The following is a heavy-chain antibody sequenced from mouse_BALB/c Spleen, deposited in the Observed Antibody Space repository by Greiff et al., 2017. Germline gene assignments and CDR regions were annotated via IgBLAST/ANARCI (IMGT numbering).Heavy chain of an antibody. D-gene: IGHD1-2*01. V-gene: IGHV5-6-4*01. CDR2: ISSGGSYT. CDR3: TRDTTATCFDY. J-gene: IGHJ2*01. Sequence: DVMLVESGGGLVKPGGSLKLSCAASGFTFSSYTMSWVRQTPEKRLEWVATISSGGSYTYYPDSVKGRFTISRDNAKNTLYLQMSSLKSEDTAMYYCTRDTTATCFDYWGQGTTLTVSS. CDR1: GFTFSSYT.